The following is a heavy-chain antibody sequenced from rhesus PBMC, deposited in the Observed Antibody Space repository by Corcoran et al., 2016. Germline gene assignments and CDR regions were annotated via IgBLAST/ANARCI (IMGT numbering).Heavy chain of an antibody. CDR1: GFTFDDYA. D-gene: IGHD6-13*01. CDR3: ARAASPYSSWSPDYFDY. V-gene: IGHV3-201*01. J-gene: IGHJ4*01. CDR2: ISWSGGST. Sequence: EVQLVESGGGVVQPGGSLRLSCAASGFTFDDYAMHWVRQAPGKGLEWVSGISWSGGSTYYADSVKGQFTISRDNANNSLYLQMGSLRAEDTALYYCARAASPYSSWSPDYFDYWGQGVLVTVSS.